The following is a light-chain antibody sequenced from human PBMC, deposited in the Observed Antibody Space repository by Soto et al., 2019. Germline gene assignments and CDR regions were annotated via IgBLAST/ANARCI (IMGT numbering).Light chain of an antibody. CDR1: QSVSSSY. CDR2: GAS. CDR3: QQYNNWPPIT. Sequence: PGERVPLSCRARQSVSSSYLTWYQQKPGQAPRLLIYGASTRATSIPARFSGSGSGTEFTLTISSLQSEDFAVYYCQQYNNWPPITFGQGTRLEIK. V-gene: IGKV3D-15*01. J-gene: IGKJ5*01.